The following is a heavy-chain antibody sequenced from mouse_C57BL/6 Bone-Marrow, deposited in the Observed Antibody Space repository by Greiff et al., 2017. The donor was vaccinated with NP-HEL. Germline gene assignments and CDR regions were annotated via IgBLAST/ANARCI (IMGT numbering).Heavy chain of an antibody. D-gene: IGHD2-12*01. CDR3: ARRYRGLYYYAMDY. Sequence: VQLKESGGGLVKPGGSLKLSCAASGFTFSDYGMHWVRQAPEKGLEWVAYISRGSSTIYYADTVQGRFTLSRDNAKNTLFLQMTSLRSEDTAMYYCARRYRGLYYYAMDYWGQGTSVTVSS. V-gene: IGHV5-17*01. J-gene: IGHJ4*01. CDR1: GFTFSDYG. CDR2: ISRGSSTI.